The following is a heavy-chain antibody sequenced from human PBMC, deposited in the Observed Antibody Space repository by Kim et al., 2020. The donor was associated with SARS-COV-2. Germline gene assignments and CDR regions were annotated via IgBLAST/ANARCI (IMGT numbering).Heavy chain of an antibody. J-gene: IGHJ5*02. D-gene: IGHD3-9*01. CDR3: ARDGGYYDILTGPQGWFDP. V-gene: IGHV3-21*01. CDR1: GFTFSSYS. CDR2: ISSSSSYI. Sequence: GGSLRLSCAASGFTFSSYSMNWVRQAPGKGLEWVSSISSSSSYIYYADSVKGRFTISRDNAKNSLYLQMNSLRAEDTAVYYCARDGGYYDILTGPQGWFDPWGQGTLVTVSS.